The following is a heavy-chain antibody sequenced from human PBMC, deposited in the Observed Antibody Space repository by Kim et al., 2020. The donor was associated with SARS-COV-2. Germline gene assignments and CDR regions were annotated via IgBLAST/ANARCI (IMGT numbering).Heavy chain of an antibody. CDR2: INSDASST. D-gene: IGHD6-19*01. CDR3: ARAAAVSGTGGYY. CDR1: GFTFSTYW. V-gene: IGHV3-74*01. Sequence: GGSLRLSCAASGFTFSTYWMHWVRQAPGKGLVWVSRINSDASSTSYADSVKGRFTISRDNAKNTLYLQMNSLRAEDMAMYYCARAAAVSGTGGYYWGQGTLVTVSS. J-gene: IGHJ4*02.